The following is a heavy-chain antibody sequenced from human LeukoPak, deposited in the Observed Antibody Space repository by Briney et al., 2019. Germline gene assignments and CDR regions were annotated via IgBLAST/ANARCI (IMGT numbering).Heavy chain of an antibody. D-gene: IGHD6-6*01. CDR3: ARMYSSSSEYNWFDP. V-gene: IGHV4-59*01. CDR2: IYYSGST. CDR1: GGFISSYY. Sequence: SETLSLTCTVSGGFISSYYWSWIRQPPGKGLEWIGYIYYSGSTNYNPSLKSRVTISVDTSKNQFSLKLSSVTAADTAVYYCARMYSSSSEYNWFDPWGQGTLVTVSS. J-gene: IGHJ5*02.